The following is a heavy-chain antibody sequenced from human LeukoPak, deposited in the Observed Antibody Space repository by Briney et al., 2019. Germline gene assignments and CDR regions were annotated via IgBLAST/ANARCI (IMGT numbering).Heavy chain of an antibody. V-gene: IGHV3-48*03. CDR3: ASNPPRVGIDY. J-gene: IGHJ4*02. CDR1: GFTCSSYE. D-gene: IGHD1-14*01. Sequence: GGSLRLSCAASGFTCSSYERKWGRQARGKGVEWGSYISSRGSNKYYADTVKGRFTTSTDNAKNSLYLHVNTLRDEDTAVYSCASNPPRVGIDYWGQGTLVTVSS. CDR2: ISSRGSNK.